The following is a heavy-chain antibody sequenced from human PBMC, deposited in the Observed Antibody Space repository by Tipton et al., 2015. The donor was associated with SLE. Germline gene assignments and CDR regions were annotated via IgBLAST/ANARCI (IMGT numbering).Heavy chain of an antibody. D-gene: IGHD6-13*01. V-gene: IGHV4-61*09. J-gene: IGHJ3*02. CDR1: GDSISSGIYY. Sequence: TLSLTCTVSGDSISSGIYYWFWIRQPAGEGLEWIGHIYTSGSTHYNPSLESRVTMSVDTSKNQFYLNLRSVTAADTAVYYCARDGRGYTDAFDIWGQGTLVTVSS. CDR3: ARDGRGYTDAFDI. CDR2: IYTSGST.